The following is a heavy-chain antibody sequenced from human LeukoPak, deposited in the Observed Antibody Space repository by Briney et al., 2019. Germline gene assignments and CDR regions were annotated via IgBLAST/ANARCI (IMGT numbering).Heavy chain of an antibody. J-gene: IGHJ3*02. CDR1: GFSFSSFT. CDR3: AREDTGVAFDI. V-gene: IGHV3-48*04. CDR2: ISGSGIK. D-gene: IGHD2-8*01. Sequence: GGSLRLSCAASGFSFSSFTMNWVRQAPGKGLEWVSYISGSGIKHYADSVKGRFTISRDNAKNSLYLQMNSLRVEDTAVYYCAREDTGVAFDIWGQGTTVTV.